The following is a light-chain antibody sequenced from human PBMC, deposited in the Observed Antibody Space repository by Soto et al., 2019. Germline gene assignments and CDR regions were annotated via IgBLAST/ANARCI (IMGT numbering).Light chain of an antibody. J-gene: IGKJ1*01. CDR2: AAS. CDR3: LQDYFSTWT. CDR1: QGIRDD. V-gene: IGKV1-6*01. Sequence: SAGSRSASVGYGVTINCRASQGIRDDLGWYQQKPGRAPKLLIYAASSLQTGVPSRFSGSGSGTDFTLTISSLQPEDFASYYCLQDYFSTWTFAQGTKVDIK.